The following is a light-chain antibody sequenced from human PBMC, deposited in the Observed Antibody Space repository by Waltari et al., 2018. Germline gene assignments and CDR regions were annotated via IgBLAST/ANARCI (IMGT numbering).Light chain of an antibody. CDR1: HSVSSSY. J-gene: IGKJ2*01. CDR2: GAS. CDR3: QQYGSSPPYT. V-gene: IGKV3-20*01. Sequence: EIVLTQSPGTLSLSPGKRATLSCSVSHSVSSSYLASYQQKPCQAPRLLIYGASSRATGIPDRFCGSGSGTDFTLTISRLEPEDFAVYYFQQYGSSPPYTFGQGTKLEI.